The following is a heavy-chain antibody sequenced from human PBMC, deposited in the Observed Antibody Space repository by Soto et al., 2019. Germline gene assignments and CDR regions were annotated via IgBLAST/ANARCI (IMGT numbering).Heavy chain of an antibody. Sequence: QVQLVQSGSEVKKPGSSVRVSCKASGGSVSNSAISWLRQAPGQGLEWMGGIIPIFGPAIYARKFQGRFTISAYESTGTAYMELNNVRSDDTAVYYCGRGSSLTKVEYWGQGTLVTVSS. CDR2: IIPIFGPA. J-gene: IGHJ4*02. CDR3: GRGSSLTKVEY. CDR1: GGSVSNSA. V-gene: IGHV1-69*01. D-gene: IGHD6-6*01.